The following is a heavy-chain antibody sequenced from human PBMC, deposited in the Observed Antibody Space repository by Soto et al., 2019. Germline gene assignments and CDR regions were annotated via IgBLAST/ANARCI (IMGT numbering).Heavy chain of an antibody. V-gene: IGHV4-34*01. CDR3: ARGGVRAAAGKSGMDV. J-gene: IGHJ6*02. CDR1: GGSFSGYY. Sequence: QVQLQQWGAGLLKPSETLSLTCAVYGGSFSGYYWSWIRQPPGKGLEGIGEINHSGSTNYNPSLKSRVTISVDTSKNQFSLKLSSVTAADTAVYYCARGGVRAAAGKSGMDVWGQGTTVTVSS. CDR2: INHSGST. D-gene: IGHD6-13*01.